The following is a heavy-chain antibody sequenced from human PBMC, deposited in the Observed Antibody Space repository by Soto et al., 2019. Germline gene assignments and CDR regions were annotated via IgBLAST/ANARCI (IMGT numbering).Heavy chain of an antibody. J-gene: IGHJ4*02. Sequence: EVQLLDSGGGLVQPGGSLRLSCVASGFSFTSNAMNWIRQAPGGRLEWVSALSGTGQAIYYADSVRGRFTISRDTSKNTLFLQMDNLRVDDTAVYYCAMGEWFAEPVEYWGLGTLVTVSS. V-gene: IGHV3-23*01. CDR1: GFSFTSNA. CDR2: LSGTGQAI. D-gene: IGHD3-10*01. CDR3: AMGEWFAEPVEY.